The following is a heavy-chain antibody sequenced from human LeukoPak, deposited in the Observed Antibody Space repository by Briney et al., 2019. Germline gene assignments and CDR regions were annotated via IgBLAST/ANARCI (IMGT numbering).Heavy chain of an antibody. CDR1: GYTLTSYG. Sequence: ASVKVSCKASGYTLTSYGISWVRQAPGQGLEWMGWISADNGNTNYAQKLQGRVTVTTDTSTSTAYMELRSLRSDDTAVYYCAREFSVRYPPSYFDYWGQGTLVTVSS. D-gene: IGHD1-1*01. CDR2: ISADNGNT. J-gene: IGHJ4*02. CDR3: AREFSVRYPPSYFDY. V-gene: IGHV1-18*01.